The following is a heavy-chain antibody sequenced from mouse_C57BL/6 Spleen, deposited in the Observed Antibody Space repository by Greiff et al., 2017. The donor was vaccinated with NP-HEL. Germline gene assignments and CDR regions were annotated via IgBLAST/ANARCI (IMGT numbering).Heavy chain of an antibody. CDR2: ISSGSSTI. V-gene: IGHV5-17*01. D-gene: IGHD2-4*01. Sequence: EVQLQESGGGLVKPGGSLKLSCAASGFTFSDYGMHWVRQAPEKGLEWVAYISSGSSTIYYADTVKGRFTISRDNAKNTLFLQMTSLRSEDTAMYYCARYDYEDYYAMDYWGQGTSVTVSS. CDR3: ARYDYEDYYAMDY. J-gene: IGHJ4*01. CDR1: GFTFSDYG.